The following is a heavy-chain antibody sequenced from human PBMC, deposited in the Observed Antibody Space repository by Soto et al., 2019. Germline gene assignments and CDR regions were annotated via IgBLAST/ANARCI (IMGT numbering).Heavy chain of an antibody. J-gene: IGHJ4*02. Sequence: GETLKISCKGSGYSFAGHWITWVRQKPGKGLEWMGRIDPSDSQTYYSPSFRGHVTISVTKSITTVFLQWSSLRASDTAMYYCARQIYDSDTGPNFQYYFDSWGQGTPVTVSS. CDR2: IDPSDSQT. CDR3: ARQIYDSDTGPNFQYYFDS. D-gene: IGHD3-22*01. CDR1: GYSFAGHW. V-gene: IGHV5-10-1*01.